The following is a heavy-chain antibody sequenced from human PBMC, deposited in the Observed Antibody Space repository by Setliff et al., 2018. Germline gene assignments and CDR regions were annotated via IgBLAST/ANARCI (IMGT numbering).Heavy chain of an antibody. J-gene: IGHJ4*02. CDR3: ARSPSSGAYWNPRPFYSDY. CDR1: GGSFSGYY. Sequence: SETLSLTCAVYGGSFSGYYWSWIRQPPGKGLEWIGEINHSGSTNYNPSLKSRVTIPVDTSKNQFSLKLSSVTAADTALYYCARSPSSGAYWNPRPFYSDYWARGTLVTVPQ. D-gene: IGHD1-26*01. CDR2: INHSGST. V-gene: IGHV4-34*01.